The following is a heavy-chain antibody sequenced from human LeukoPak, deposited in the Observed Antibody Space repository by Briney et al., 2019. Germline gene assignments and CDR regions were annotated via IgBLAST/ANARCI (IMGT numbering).Heavy chain of an antibody. Sequence: PSQTLSLTCTVSGDSISSGGYYWSWIRQDPGKGLEWIGYIYYSGSTYYNPSLKSRVTISVDTSKNQFSLKLSSVTAADTAVYYCATMTNPPYFYYMDVWGKGTTVTVSS. J-gene: IGHJ6*03. CDR3: ATMTNPPYFYYMDV. CDR2: IYYSGST. V-gene: IGHV4-31*03. CDR1: GDSISSGGYY. D-gene: IGHD1-14*01.